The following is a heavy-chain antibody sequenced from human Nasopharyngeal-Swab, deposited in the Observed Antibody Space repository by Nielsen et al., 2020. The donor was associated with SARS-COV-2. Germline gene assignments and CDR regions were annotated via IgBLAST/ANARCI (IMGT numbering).Heavy chain of an antibody. J-gene: IGHJ4*02. Sequence: GESLKISCAASGFIFSDYSMDWVRQAPGKGLEWVSYITSSSATKYYADSVKGRFTVSRDNAKNLLYLQMSSMRDEDTAVYYCAREFEATGATYLDSWGLGTLVTVSS. CDR2: ITSSSATK. V-gene: IGHV3-48*02. CDR1: GFIFSDYS. CDR3: AREFEATGATYLDS. D-gene: IGHD1-26*01.